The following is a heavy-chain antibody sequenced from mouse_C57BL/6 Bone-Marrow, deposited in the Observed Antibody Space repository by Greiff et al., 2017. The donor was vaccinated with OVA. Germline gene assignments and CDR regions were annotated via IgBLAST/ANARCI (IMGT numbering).Heavy chain of an antibody. CDR2: INPNNGGT. Sequence: EVKLMESGPELVKPGASVKIPCKASGYTFTDYNMDWVKQSHGKSLEWIGDINPNNGGTIYNQKFKGKATLTVDKSSSTAYMELRSLTSEDTAAYYCARSGSYYYGSSFFDYWGQGTTLTVSS. V-gene: IGHV1-18*01. CDR3: ARSGSYYYGSSFFDY. CDR1: GYTFTDYN. D-gene: IGHD1-1*01. J-gene: IGHJ2*01.